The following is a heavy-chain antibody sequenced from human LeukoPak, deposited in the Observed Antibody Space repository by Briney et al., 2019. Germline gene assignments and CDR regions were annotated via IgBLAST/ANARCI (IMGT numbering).Heavy chain of an antibody. J-gene: IGHJ5*02. Sequence: ASVKVSCKASGYTFTSYGISWVRQAPGQGLEWMGWINPNSGGTNYAQKFQGRVTMTRDTSISTAYMELSRLRSDDTAVYYCASFDSSSWYNWFDPWGQGTLVTVSS. CDR1: GYTFTSYG. D-gene: IGHD6-13*01. CDR2: INPNSGGT. V-gene: IGHV1-2*02. CDR3: ASFDSSSWYNWFDP.